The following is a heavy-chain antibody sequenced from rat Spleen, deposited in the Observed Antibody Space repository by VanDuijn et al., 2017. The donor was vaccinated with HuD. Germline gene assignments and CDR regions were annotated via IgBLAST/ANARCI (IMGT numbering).Heavy chain of an antibody. D-gene: IGHD4-2*01. J-gene: IGHJ2*01. CDR1: GFIFSDYY. CDR3: TRENWKPDY. V-gene: IGHV5-20*01. CDR2: ITSAGDTT. Sequence: EVQLVESGGGLVQTGRSLKLSCTASGFIFSDYYMAWVRQAPTKGLEWVASITSAGDTTYYPDSVKGRFTISRENAYSTLYLQMNSLRSEDTGTYYCTRENWKPDYWGQGVMVTVSS.